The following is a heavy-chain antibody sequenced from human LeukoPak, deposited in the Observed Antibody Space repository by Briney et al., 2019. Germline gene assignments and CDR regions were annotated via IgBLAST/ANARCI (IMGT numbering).Heavy chain of an antibody. CDR2: ISGSGDNR. J-gene: IGHJ4*02. CDR1: GFTFSSFA. D-gene: IGHD5-18*01. CDR3: AKDGYSYGLVYYFDY. Sequence: GGSLRLSCAASGFTFSSFAMSWVRQAPGKGLEWVSVISGSGDNRYYADSVKGRFTISRDNSKNTLYLQTNSLRPEDTAVYYCAKDGYSYGLVYYFDYWGQGTLVTVSS. V-gene: IGHV3-23*01.